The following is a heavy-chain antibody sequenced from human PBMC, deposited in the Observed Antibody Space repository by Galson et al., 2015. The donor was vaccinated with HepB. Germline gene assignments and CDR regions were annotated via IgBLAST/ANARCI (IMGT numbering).Heavy chain of an antibody. Sequence: LSLTCTVSGGSISSSSYYWGWIRQPPGKGLEWIGSIYYSGSTYYNPSLKSRVTISVDTSKNQFSLKLSSVTAADTAVYYCARVYMVRGELRLYDAFDIWGQGTMVTVSS. J-gene: IGHJ3*02. CDR1: GGSISSSSYY. CDR3: ARVYMVRGELRLYDAFDI. V-gene: IGHV4-39*07. D-gene: IGHD3-10*01. CDR2: IYYSGST.